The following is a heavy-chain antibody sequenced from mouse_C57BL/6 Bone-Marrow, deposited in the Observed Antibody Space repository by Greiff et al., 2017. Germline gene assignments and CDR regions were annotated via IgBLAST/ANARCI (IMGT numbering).Heavy chain of an antibody. Sequence: VQLKESGAELVRPGSSVKMSCKTSGYTFTSYGINWVKQRPGKGLEWIGYIYIGDGYTEYNEKFKGKATLTSDTSSSTAYMQLSSLTSEDSAIYFCARSYPIYYFGNSWFAYWGQGTLVTVSA. CDR3: ARSYPIYYFGNSWFAY. D-gene: IGHD1-1*01. J-gene: IGHJ3*01. V-gene: IGHV1-58*01. CDR1: GYTFTSYG. CDR2: IYIGDGYT.